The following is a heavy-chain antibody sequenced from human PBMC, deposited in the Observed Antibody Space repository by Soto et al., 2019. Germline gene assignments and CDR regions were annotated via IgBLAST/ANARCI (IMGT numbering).Heavy chain of an antibody. V-gene: IGHV3-48*03. J-gene: IGHJ4*02. CDR1: GFTFSSYE. Sequence: EVQLVESGGGLVQPGGSLRLFCAASGFTFSSYEMNWVRQAPGKGLEWVSYISSSGRTMYYADSVKGRFTISRDNAKNSLYLQMNSLRAEDTAVYYCARVSAMENFDYWGQGTLVTVSS. CDR2: ISSSGRTM. CDR3: ARVSAMENFDY. D-gene: IGHD5-18*01.